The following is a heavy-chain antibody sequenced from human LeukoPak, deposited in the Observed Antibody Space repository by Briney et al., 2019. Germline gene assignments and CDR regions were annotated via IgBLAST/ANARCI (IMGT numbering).Heavy chain of an antibody. J-gene: IGHJ3*02. CDR3: AKGSDYYDSSGYYYGHDAFDI. D-gene: IGHD3-22*01. CDR1: GFTFSTYS. Sequence: GGSLRLSCAASGFTFSTYSMNWVRQAPGKGLEWVSAISSSSTYIYYADSVKGRITITRDNAKNSLYLQMNSLRAEDTAVYYCAKGSDYYDSSGYYYGHDAFDIWGQGTMVTVSS. V-gene: IGHV3-21*01. CDR2: ISSSSTYI.